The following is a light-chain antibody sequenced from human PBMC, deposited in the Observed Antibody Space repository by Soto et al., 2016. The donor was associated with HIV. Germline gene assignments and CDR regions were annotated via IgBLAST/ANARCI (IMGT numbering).Light chain of an antibody. V-gene: IGLV3-19*01. CDR3: NSRDSRV. CDR2: GKN. J-gene: IGLJ2*01. Sequence: SFELTQDPAVSVALGQTVRITCQGDSLREYYASWYQQKPGQAPVLVIHGKNNRPSGVPDRFSGSTSGDTSSLTITGAQAEDEADYYCNSRDSRVFGGGTKLTVL. CDR1: SLREYY.